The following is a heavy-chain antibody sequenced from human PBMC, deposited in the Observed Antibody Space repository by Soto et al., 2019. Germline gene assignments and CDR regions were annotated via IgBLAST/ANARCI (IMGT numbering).Heavy chain of an antibody. CDR1: GYTFTSYG. D-gene: IGHD1-7*01. CDR2: ISAYNGNT. V-gene: IGHV1-18*01. CDR3: AREYNWNLPSYYYYGMDV. Sequence: QVQLVQSGAEVKKPGASVKVSCKASGYTFTSYGISWVRQAPGQGLEWMGWISAYNGNTNYAQKLQGRVTMTTDTSTSTGYMELRSLRSDDTAVYYCAREYNWNLPSYYYYGMDVWGQGTTVTVSS. J-gene: IGHJ6*02.